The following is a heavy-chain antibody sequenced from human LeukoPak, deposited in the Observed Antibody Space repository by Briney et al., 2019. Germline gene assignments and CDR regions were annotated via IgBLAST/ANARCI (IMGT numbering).Heavy chain of an antibody. Sequence: GGSLRLSCAASGFTISSYSMNWVRQAPGKGLEWVSSISSSSSYIYYADSVKGRFTISRDNAKNSLYLQMNSLRAEDTAVYYCARDGYSGYAFDYWGQGTRVTVSS. CDR1: GFTISSYS. D-gene: IGHD5-12*01. CDR2: ISSSSSYI. J-gene: IGHJ4*02. CDR3: ARDGYSGYAFDY. V-gene: IGHV3-21*01.